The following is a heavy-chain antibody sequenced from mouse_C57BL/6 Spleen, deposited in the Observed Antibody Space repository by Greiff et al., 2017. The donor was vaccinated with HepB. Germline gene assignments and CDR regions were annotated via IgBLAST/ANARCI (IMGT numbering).Heavy chain of an antibody. CDR2: IYPGDGDT. D-gene: IGHD4-1*01. CDR3: ARGGTGTGGFAY. V-gene: IGHV1-82*01. J-gene: IGHJ3*01. Sequence: VKLMESGPELVKPGASVKISCKASGYAFSSSWMNWVKQRPGKGLEWIGRIYPGDGDTNYNGKFKGKATLTADKSSSTAYMQLSSLTSEDSTVYFWARGGTGTGGFAYWGQGTLVTVSA. CDR1: GYAFSSSW.